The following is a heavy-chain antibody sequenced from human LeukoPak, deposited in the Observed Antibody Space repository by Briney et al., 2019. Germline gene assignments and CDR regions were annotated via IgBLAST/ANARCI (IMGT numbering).Heavy chain of an antibody. CDR2: MRYDGSRE. CDR1: GFILSTHG. V-gene: IGHV3-33*01. Sequence: PGGSLRLSCAASGFILSTHGMHWVRQAPGKGLEWVAGMRYDGSREDYADSVKGRFTISRDMSKNTLNLQMNSLRVEDTAMFYCARDFSFGSLDFRGQGTLVTVSS. D-gene: IGHD1-26*01. CDR3: ARDFSFGSLDF. J-gene: IGHJ4*02.